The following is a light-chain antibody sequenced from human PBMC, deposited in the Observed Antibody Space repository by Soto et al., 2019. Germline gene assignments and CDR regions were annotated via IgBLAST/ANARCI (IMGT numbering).Light chain of an antibody. CDR1: ENVYNY. CDR3: QKFDKWPWT. CDR2: DAS. J-gene: IGKJ1*01. V-gene: IGKV3-11*01. Sequence: EIVLTQSPATLSLSPGERATLSCRASENVYNYLAWYQQIPGQPPRLLIYDASNRAAGVPGRFSGTGSGTDFTLTISSLEPEDSAVYYCQKFDKWPWTFGQGTKVEIK.